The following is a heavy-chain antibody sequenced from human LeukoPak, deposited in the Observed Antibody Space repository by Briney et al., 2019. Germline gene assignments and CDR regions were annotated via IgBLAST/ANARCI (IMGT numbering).Heavy chain of an antibody. CDR3: AGYSSGWFGAFHI. Sequence: GGSLRLSCAASGFTFSDYYMNWIRQAPGKGLEWISYISSRGGTIYYADSVKGRFTISRDNAKNSLYLQMSSPRAEDTAVYYCAGYSSGWFGAFHIWGQGTMVTVSS. CDR1: GFTFSDYY. J-gene: IGHJ3*02. V-gene: IGHV3-11*04. D-gene: IGHD6-19*01. CDR2: ISSRGGTI.